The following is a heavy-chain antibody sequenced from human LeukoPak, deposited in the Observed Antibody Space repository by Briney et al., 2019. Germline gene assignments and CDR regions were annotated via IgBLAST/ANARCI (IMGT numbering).Heavy chain of an antibody. J-gene: IGHJ4*02. CDR2: MNPNSGNT. D-gene: IGHD5-12*01. CDR3: ARWTPSKSVATIWEDPAFDY. CDR1: GYTFTSYD. V-gene: IGHV1-8*01. Sequence: ASVKVSCKASGYTFTSYDINWVRQATGQGLEWMGWMNPNSGNTGYAQKFQGRVTMTRNTSISTAYMELSSLRSEDTAVCYCARWTPSKSVATIWEDPAFDYWGQGTLVTVSS.